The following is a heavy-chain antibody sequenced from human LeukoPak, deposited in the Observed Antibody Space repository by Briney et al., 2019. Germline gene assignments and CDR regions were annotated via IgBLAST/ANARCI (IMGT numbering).Heavy chain of an antibody. D-gene: IGHD3-10*01. V-gene: IGHV1-2*02. Sequence: ASVKVSCKASGYTFTGYYMHWVRQAPGQGLEWMGWINPNSGGTNYAQKFQGRVTMTRDTSISTAYVELSRLRSDDTAVYYCAREAGDYYGSGSYLGGNWFDPWGQGTLVTVSS. CDR1: GYTFTGYY. CDR2: INPNSGGT. CDR3: AREAGDYYGSGSYLGGNWFDP. J-gene: IGHJ5*02.